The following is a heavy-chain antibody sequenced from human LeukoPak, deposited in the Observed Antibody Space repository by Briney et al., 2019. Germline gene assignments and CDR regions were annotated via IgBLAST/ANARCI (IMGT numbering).Heavy chain of an antibody. CDR1: GFTFSGSA. J-gene: IGHJ4*02. CDR3: TTNYDYVWGSYRYGLASFA. Sequence: PGGSLRLSCAASGFTFSGSAMHWVRQASGKGLEWVGRIRSKANSYATAYAASVKGRFTISRDDSKNTAYLQMNSLKTEDTAVYYCTTNYDYVWGSYRYGLASFAWGQGTLVTVSS. D-gene: IGHD3-16*02. V-gene: IGHV3-73*01. CDR2: IRSKANSYAT.